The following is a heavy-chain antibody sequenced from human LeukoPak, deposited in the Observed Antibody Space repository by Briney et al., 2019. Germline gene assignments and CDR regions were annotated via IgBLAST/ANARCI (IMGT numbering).Heavy chain of an antibody. D-gene: IGHD3-22*01. CDR2: ISYDGSNK. CDR3: ARPAPYYYDSSGYLIN. V-gene: IGHV3-30-3*01. CDR1: GFTFSSYA. J-gene: IGHJ4*02. Sequence: GGSLRLSCAASGFTFSSYAMHWVRQAPGKGLEWVAVISYDGSNKYYADSVKGRFTISRDNSKNTLYLQMNSLRAEDTAVYYCARPAPYYYDSSGYLINWGQGALVTVSS.